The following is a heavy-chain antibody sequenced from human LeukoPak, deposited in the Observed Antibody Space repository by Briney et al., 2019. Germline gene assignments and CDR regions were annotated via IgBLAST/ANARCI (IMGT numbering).Heavy chain of an antibody. J-gene: IGHJ6*04. D-gene: IGHD4-17*01. V-gene: IGHV4-34*01. CDR2: INHSGST. CDR3: ARGLRPTGPAYRDV. CDR1: GGSFSGYY. Sequence: SETLSLTCAVYGGSFSGYYWGWIRQPPGKGLEWIGEINHSGSTNYNPSLKSRVTISVDTSKNQFSLKLSSVTAADTAVYYCARGLRPTGPAYRDVWGKGTTVTVSS.